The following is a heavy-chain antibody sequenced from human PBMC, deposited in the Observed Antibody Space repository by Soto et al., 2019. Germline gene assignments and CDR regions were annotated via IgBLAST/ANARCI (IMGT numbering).Heavy chain of an antibody. Sequence: EVQLLESGGGLVQPGGSLRLSCAASVFTFSSYAMSWVRQAPGKGLEWVAVTSGSGGSTYYADSVKVRFTISRDNAKNTLYLQMNSRRAEDTAVYYCAKDMQWLRLRYFDYWGQGTLVTVSS. CDR1: VFTFSSYA. CDR3: AKDMQWLRLRYFDY. D-gene: IGHD5-12*01. V-gene: IGHV3-23*01. CDR2: TSGSGGST. J-gene: IGHJ4*02.